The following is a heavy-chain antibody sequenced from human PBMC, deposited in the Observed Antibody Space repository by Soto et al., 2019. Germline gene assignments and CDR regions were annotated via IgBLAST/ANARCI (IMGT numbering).Heavy chain of an antibody. V-gene: IGHV1-8*01. CDR3: ARGPPGHANYYDSIGPPDDY. D-gene: IGHD3-22*01. J-gene: IGHJ4*02. CDR1: GYTFTSYD. Sequence: GASVKVSCKASGYTFTSYDINWVRQATGQGLEWMGWMNPNSGNTGYAQKFQGRVTMTRNTSISTAYMELSSLRSEDTAVYYCARGPPGHANYYDSIGPPDDYWGQGTLVTVS. CDR2: MNPNSGNT.